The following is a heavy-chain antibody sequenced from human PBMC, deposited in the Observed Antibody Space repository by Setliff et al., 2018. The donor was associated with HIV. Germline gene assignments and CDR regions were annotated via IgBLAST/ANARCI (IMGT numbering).Heavy chain of an antibody. CDR2: IYNDGST. D-gene: IGHD1-26*01. J-gene: IGHJ6*03. Sequence: SETLSLTCTVSGGSISSSSHYWGWIRQPPGKGLEWIGSIYNDGSTYYNPSLKSRVTISVDTSKNQFSLNVSSVTVADTAVYYCARGRAWESQYFSYYYMDVWGKGTTVTVSS. CDR1: GGSISSSSHY. V-gene: IGHV4-39*01. CDR3: ARGRAWESQYFSYYYMDV.